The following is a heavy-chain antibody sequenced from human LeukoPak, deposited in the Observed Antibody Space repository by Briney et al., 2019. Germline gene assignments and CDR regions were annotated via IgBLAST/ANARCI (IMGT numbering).Heavy chain of an antibody. CDR1: GYTFTSYD. J-gene: IGHJ3*02. D-gene: IGHD3-10*01. V-gene: IGHV1-8*01. Sequence: ASLKVSFKASGYTFTSYDINWVRQATAQGLAWMGWMNPNSGNTGYAQKFQGRVTMTRNTSISTAYMELSSLRSEDTAVYYCARGYPPVLLWFGELSGTDAFDIWGQGTMVTVSS. CDR2: MNPNSGNT. CDR3: ARGYPPVLLWFGELSGTDAFDI.